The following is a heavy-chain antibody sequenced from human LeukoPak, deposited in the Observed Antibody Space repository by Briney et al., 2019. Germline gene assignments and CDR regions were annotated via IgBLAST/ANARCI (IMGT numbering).Heavy chain of an antibody. CDR2: INNSGST. CDR3: ARRGRITIFGVVPDDAFDI. D-gene: IGHD3-3*01. Sequence: PSETLSLTCAVYGGSLSGYFWSWIRQPPGKGLEWIGEINNSGSTKYNPSLKSRVTISVDTSKNQFSLKLSSVTAADAAVYYCARRGRITIFGVVPDDAFDIWGEGTMVTVSS. CDR1: GGSLSGYF. V-gene: IGHV4-34*01. J-gene: IGHJ3*02.